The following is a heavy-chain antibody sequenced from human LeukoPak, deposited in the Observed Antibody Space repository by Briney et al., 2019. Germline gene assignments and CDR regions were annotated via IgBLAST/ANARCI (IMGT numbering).Heavy chain of an antibody. CDR3: AMKAVPRPRLHDAFDF. CDR2: IKQDGSEK. CDR1: GFTFSSYW. Sequence: KTGGSLRLSCAASGFTFSSYWMSWVRQAPGKGLEWVANIKQDGSEKYYVDSVKGRFTISRDNAKNSLYLQMNSLRAEDTAVYYCAMKAVPRPRLHDAFDFWGQGTVVSVSS. D-gene: IGHD5-24*01. J-gene: IGHJ3*01. V-gene: IGHV3-7*01.